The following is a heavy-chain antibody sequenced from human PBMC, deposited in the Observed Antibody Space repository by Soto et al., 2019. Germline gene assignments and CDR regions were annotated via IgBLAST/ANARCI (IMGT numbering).Heavy chain of an antibody. CDR3: ARDPRRLRTLSFDY. V-gene: IGHV1-18*01. J-gene: IGHJ4*02. CDR2: ISAYNGNT. Sequence: QVQLVQSGAEVKKPGASVKVSCKASGYTFTSYGISWVRQAPGQGLEWMGWISAYNGNTNYAQKLQGRVTMTTDTTTSRANMELRSLRSDDTARYYCARDPRRLRTLSFDYWGQGTLVTVSS. CDR1: GYTFTSYG. D-gene: IGHD1-1*01.